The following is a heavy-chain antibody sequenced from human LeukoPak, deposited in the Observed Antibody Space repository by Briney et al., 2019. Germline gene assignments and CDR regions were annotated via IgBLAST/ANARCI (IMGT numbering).Heavy chain of an antibody. Sequence: TGGSLRLSCAASGFTFSTYGMHWVRQTPGKGLEWVAVISYDGSNKYYAGSVKGRFTISRDNSKNTLYLQMNSLRAEDTSVYYCAKDRVGYGVAYFDYWGQGTLVTVSS. CDR3: AKDRVGYGVAYFDY. V-gene: IGHV3-30*18. D-gene: IGHD4-17*01. J-gene: IGHJ4*02. CDR1: GFTFSTYG. CDR2: ISYDGSNK.